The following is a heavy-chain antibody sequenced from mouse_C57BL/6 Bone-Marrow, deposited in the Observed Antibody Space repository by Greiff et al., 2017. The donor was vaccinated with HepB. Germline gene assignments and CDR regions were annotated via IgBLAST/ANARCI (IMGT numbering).Heavy chain of an antibody. J-gene: IGHJ4*01. CDR3: ARDYGPYAMDY. CDR1: GYTFTSYG. D-gene: IGHD1-1*01. CDR2: IYPRSGNT. Sequence: QVQLKESGAELARPGASVKLSCKASGYTFTSYGISWVKQRTGQGLEWIGEIYPRSGNTYYNEKFKGKATLTADKSSSTAYMELRSLTSEDSAVYFCARDYGPYAMDYWGQGTSVTVSS. V-gene: IGHV1-81*01.